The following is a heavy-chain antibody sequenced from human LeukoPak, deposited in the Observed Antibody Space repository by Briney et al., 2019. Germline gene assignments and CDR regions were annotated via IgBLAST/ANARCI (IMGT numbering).Heavy chain of an antibody. CDR1: GGSISSYY. Sequence: SSETLSLTCTVSGGSISSYYWSWVRQAPGKGLEWVSAISGSGGNTYYADSVKGRFTISRDNSKNTLYLQMNSLRAEDTAVYYCARLSSIAGRWDFEYWGQGTLVTVSS. J-gene: IGHJ4*02. CDR2: ISGSGGNT. CDR3: ARLSSIAGRWDFEY. D-gene: IGHD6-6*01. V-gene: IGHV3-23*01.